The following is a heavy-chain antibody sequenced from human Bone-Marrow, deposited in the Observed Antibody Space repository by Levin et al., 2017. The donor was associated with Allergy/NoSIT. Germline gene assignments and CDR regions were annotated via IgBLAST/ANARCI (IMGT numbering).Heavy chain of an antibody. D-gene: IGHD3-22*01. V-gene: IGHV3-30*18. CDR2: ISDEGSKK. CDR3: AKDTNYFDTKAPDY. CDR1: GFMLSSFG. Sequence: PGGSLRLSCTVSGFMLSSFGMHWVRQAPGKGLEWVATISDEGSKKFHADSVRGRFTVSRDNSKKTLYLQMSSLRPEDTAVYYCAKDTNYFDTKAPDYWGQGTLVTVSS. J-gene: IGHJ4*02.